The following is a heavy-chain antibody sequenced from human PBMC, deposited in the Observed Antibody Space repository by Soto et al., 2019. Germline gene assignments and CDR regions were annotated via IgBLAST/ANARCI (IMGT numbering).Heavy chain of an antibody. CDR2: ISAYNGNT. CDR3: ARDRGESLGDNLFDP. CDR1: GYTFTSYG. V-gene: IGHV1-18*01. Sequence: QVQLVQSGAEVKKPGASVKVSCKASGYTFTSYGISWVRQAPGQGLEWMGWISAYNGNTNYAQKLQGRVTMATDTSTSTAYIELRSLRSDDTAVNYCARDRGESLGDNLFDPCGQGTLVTVSS. J-gene: IGHJ5*02. D-gene: IGHD4-17*01.